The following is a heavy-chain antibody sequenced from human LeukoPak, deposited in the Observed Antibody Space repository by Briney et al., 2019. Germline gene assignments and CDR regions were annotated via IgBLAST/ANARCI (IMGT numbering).Heavy chain of an antibody. J-gene: IGHJ4*02. Sequence: GGSLRLSCAASGFTFSSYWMSWVRQAPGKGLEWVANIKQDGSEKYYVDSAKGRFTISRDNAKNSLYLQMNSLRAEDTAVYYCARAVGGYYDSSGYYYNYFDYWGQGTLVTVSS. V-gene: IGHV3-7*01. CDR2: IKQDGSEK. CDR1: GFTFSSYW. D-gene: IGHD3-22*01. CDR3: ARAVGGYYDSSGYYYNYFDY.